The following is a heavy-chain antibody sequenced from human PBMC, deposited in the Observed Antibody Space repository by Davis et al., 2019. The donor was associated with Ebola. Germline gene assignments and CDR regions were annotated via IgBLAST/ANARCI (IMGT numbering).Heavy chain of an antibody. Sequence: PGGSLRLSCAASGFTFSDYYMSWIRQAPGKVLEWVSYISSSGSTIYYADSVKGRFTISRDNAKNSLYLQMNSLRAEDTAVYYCTYTYSSGEDVWGQGTTVTVSS. J-gene: IGHJ6*02. D-gene: IGHD6-25*01. CDR1: GFTFSDYY. CDR3: TYTYSSGEDV. V-gene: IGHV3-11*01. CDR2: ISSSGSTI.